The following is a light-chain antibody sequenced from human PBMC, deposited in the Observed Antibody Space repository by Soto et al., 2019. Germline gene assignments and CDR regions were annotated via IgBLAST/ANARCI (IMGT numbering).Light chain of an antibody. V-gene: IGKV3-20*01. Sequence: EIVLTQSPGTLSLSPGERATLFCRASQSVSSNYLAWYQQKPGQAHRLLMYGASSRAAGIPDRFSGSGSGTDFPLAIGGLEPEDVAVYYCQQYGTSPRTFGQETKV. CDR3: QQYGTSPRT. J-gene: IGKJ1*01. CDR2: GAS. CDR1: QSVSSNY.